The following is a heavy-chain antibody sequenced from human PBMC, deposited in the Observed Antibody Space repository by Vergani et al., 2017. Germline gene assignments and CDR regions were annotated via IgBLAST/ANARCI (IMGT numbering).Heavy chain of an antibody. D-gene: IGHD3-10*01. CDR3: ARDWRNYYGSGSYYNFDY. V-gene: IGHV3-23*01. Sequence: EVQLLESGGGLVQPGGSLRLSCAASGFTFSSYAMSWVRQAPGKGLEWVSAISGSGGSTYYADSVKGRFPISRDNSKNTLYLQMNSLRAEDTAVYYCARDWRNYYGSGSYYNFDYWGQGTLVTVSS. CDR2: ISGSGGST. J-gene: IGHJ4*02. CDR1: GFTFSSYA.